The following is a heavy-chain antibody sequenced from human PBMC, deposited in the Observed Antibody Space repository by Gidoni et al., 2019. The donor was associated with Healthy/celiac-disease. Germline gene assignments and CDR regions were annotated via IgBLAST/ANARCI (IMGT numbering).Heavy chain of an antibody. CDR2: INPNSGGT. CDR3: ARGGIVLMVYAQNWFDP. D-gene: IGHD2-8*01. J-gene: IGHJ5*02. Sequence: QVQLVQSGAEVKKPGASVKVSCKASGYTFTGYYMHWVRQAPGQGLEWMGWINPNSGGTNYAQKFQGRGTMTRDTSISTAYMELSRLRSDDTAVYYCARGGIVLMVYAQNWFDPWGQGTLVTVSS. CDR1: GYTFTGYY. V-gene: IGHV1-2*02.